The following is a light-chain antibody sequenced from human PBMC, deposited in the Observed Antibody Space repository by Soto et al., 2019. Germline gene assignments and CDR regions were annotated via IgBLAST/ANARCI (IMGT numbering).Light chain of an antibody. CDR2: GAS. CDR3: QQYDSSGT. Sequence: IALTQSPGTLSPSPGQGATLSCRASQSVRNNYVAWYQQQPGQAPRLLIYGASNRASGIPDRFSGSGSGTAFSLTISSLEPEDFAVYYCQQYDSSGTFGQGTKVDIK. V-gene: IGKV3-20*01. J-gene: IGKJ1*01. CDR1: QSVRNNY.